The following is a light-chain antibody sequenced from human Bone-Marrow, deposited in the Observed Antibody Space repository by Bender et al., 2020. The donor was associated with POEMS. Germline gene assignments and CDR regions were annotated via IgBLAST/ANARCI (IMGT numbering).Light chain of an antibody. CDR3: SSFTSSTTVV. Sequence: QSALTQPASVSGSPGQSITISCSGGRNDVGGHDYVSWYQQYPGKAPKLIIYEVTNRPSGISDRFSGSKSGNTASLNISGLQPEDEADYHCSSFTSSTTVVFGGGTKVTVL. J-gene: IGLJ2*01. CDR1: RNDVGGHDY. CDR2: EVT. V-gene: IGLV2-14*03.